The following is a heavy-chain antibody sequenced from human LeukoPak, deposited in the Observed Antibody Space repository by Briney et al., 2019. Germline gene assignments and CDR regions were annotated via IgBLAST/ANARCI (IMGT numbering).Heavy chain of an antibody. J-gene: IGHJ4*02. Sequence: GGSLRLSCATSGFTLSSYWMSWVRQAPGKGLEWVANIKEDGSEKYYVDSVMGRFTISRDNAKNSLYLQMNSLRAEDTAVYYCARPRGGSWYDFDSWGQGTLVTVSS. CDR2: IKEDGSEK. CDR1: GFTLSSYW. D-gene: IGHD6-13*01. V-gene: IGHV3-7*01. CDR3: ARPRGGSWYDFDS.